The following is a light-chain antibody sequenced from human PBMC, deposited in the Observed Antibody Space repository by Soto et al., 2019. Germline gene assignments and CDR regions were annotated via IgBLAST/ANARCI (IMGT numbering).Light chain of an antibody. V-gene: IGLV2-14*01. Sequence: QSALTQPASVSGSPGQSITISCTGTSSDVCGYNHVSWYQHSPGQAPNLILFAVSDRPSGVSHRFSGSKSGNTASLTISGLQAEDEADYYCGSYTSRSTVVFGGGTKLTVL. CDR3: GSYTSRSTVV. J-gene: IGLJ2*01. CDR2: AVS. CDR1: SSDVCGYNH.